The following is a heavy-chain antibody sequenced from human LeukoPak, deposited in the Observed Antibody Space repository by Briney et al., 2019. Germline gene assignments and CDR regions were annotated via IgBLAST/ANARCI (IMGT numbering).Heavy chain of an antibody. CDR1: GGSISTYY. J-gene: IGHJ4*02. Sequence: SETLSLTCTVSGGSISTYYWSWIRQPPGKGLEWIGYINHSGYTNSNPSLKSRVTISVDTSKNQLSLKLSSVTAADTAVYYCARHGSGWRFDYWGQGTVVSVSS. D-gene: IGHD6-19*01. V-gene: IGHV4-59*08. CDR3: ARHGSGWRFDY. CDR2: INHSGYT.